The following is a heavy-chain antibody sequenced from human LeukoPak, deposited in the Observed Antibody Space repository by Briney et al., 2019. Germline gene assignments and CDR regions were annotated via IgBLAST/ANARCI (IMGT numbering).Heavy chain of an antibody. D-gene: IGHD6-13*01. J-gene: IGHJ3*02. CDR3: ARGGLAAFDAFDI. Sequence: SETLSLTCTVSGGSISSSSYYWGWIRQPPGKGLEWIGSIYYSGRTYYNPSLKSRVTISVDTSKNQFSLKLSSVTAADTAVYYCARGGLAAFDAFDIWGQGTMVTVSS. CDR2: IYYSGRT. V-gene: IGHV4-39*07. CDR1: GGSISSSSYY.